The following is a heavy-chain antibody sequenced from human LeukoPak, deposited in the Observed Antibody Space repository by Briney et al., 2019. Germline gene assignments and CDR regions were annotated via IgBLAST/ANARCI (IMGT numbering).Heavy chain of an antibody. Sequence: PSETLSLTCTVSGGSISSGGYYWSWLRQPPGKGLEWIGYIYHSGSTYYNPSLKSRVTISVDKSKNQFSLKLSSVTAADTAVYYCARTHPDPTWGGYYYYYMDVWGKGTTVTVSS. CDR3: ARTHPDPTWGGYYYYYMDV. D-gene: IGHD3-10*01. V-gene: IGHV4-30-2*01. J-gene: IGHJ6*03. CDR2: IYHSGST. CDR1: GGSISSGGYY.